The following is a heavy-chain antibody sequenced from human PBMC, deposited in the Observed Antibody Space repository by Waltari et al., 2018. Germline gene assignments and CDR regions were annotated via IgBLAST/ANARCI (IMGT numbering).Heavy chain of an antibody. CDR1: GFTFSSYT. CDR3: ARDLSSDV. V-gene: IGHV3-21*01. J-gene: IGHJ6*02. Sequence: EVQLVESGGGLVKPGGSLRLSCAASGFTFSSYTMNWVRQAPGKVLEWVSSITTGFYIYYPDSVKGRFTISRDNANNSLYLQMNSLRAEDTAVYYCARDLSSDVWGQGTTVTVSS. CDR2: ITTGFYI.